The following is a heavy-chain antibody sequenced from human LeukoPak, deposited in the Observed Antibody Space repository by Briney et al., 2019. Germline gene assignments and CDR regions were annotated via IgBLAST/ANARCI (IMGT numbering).Heavy chain of an antibody. CDR2: INHSGST. V-gene: IGHV4-34*01. J-gene: IGHJ4*02. CDR1: GGSFSGYY. Sequence: SETLSLTCGVYGGSFSGYYWSWIRQPPGKGLQWIGEINHSGSTNYNPSLKSRVTISVDTSKNQFSLKLSSVTAADTAVYYCARDQGMIPRGFDYWGQGTLVTVSS. CDR3: ARDQGMIPRGFDY. D-gene: IGHD3-22*01.